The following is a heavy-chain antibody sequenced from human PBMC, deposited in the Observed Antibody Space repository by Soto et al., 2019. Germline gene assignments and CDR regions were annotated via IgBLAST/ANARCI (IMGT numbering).Heavy chain of an antibody. Sequence: PGGSLRLSCAASGFTVSSNYMTWVRQAPGKGLEWVSVLYSGGSTYYADSVKGRFTISRDSSKDTLYLQMNSLRAEDTALYYCARDSRNRNFFDFWGQGTLVPVSS. CDR1: GFTVSSNY. CDR3: ARDSRNRNFFDF. J-gene: IGHJ4*02. D-gene: IGHD2-2*01. CDR2: LYSGGST. V-gene: IGHV3-53*01.